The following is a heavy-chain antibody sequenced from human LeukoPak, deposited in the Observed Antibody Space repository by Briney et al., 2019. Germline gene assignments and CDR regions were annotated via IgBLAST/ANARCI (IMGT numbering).Heavy chain of an antibody. J-gene: IGHJ4*02. V-gene: IGHV4-59*01. Sequence: SETLSLTCTVSGGSISSYYWSWIRQPPGKGLEWIGYIYYSGSTNYNPSLKSRVTISVDTSKNQFSLKLSSVTAADTAVYYCAWAARPYYFDYWGQGTLVTVSS. CDR2: IYYSGST. CDR3: AWAARPYYFDY. D-gene: IGHD6-6*01. CDR1: GGSISSYY.